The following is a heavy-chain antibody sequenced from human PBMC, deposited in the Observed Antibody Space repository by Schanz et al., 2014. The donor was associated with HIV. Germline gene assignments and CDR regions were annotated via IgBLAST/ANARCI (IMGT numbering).Heavy chain of an antibody. CDR2: ISYDGSKK. J-gene: IGHJ6*02. CDR1: GFTFSMYA. V-gene: IGHV3-30*18. Sequence: QVQLVESGGGVVQPGRSLRLSCAASGFTFSMYAMSWVRQAPGKGLEWVAGISYDGSKKYYADSVKGRFSISRDKSKNTLYLQMNRLRAEDTAVYYCAKDRRGGYQFLYGLDVWGQGTTVTVSS. CDR3: AKDRRGGYQFLYGLDV. D-gene: IGHD2-2*01.